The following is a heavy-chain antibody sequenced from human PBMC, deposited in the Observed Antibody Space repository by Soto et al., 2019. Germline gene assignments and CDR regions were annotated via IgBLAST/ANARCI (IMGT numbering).Heavy chain of an antibody. V-gene: IGHV4-31*03. D-gene: IGHD2-15*01. Sequence: QVQPQESGPGLVKPSQTLSLTRTVSGGSISRAGYYLSSIRQHPWQGLEWIGYIYNSGSPYSNPSLKSRVTISVDTFKYLLSLKLSSVTVADTAVYYSARVLSGGYVGMDVWGQGTTVTDSS. J-gene: IGHJ6*02. CDR1: GGSISRAGYY. CDR3: ARVLSGGYVGMDV. CDR2: IYNSGSP.